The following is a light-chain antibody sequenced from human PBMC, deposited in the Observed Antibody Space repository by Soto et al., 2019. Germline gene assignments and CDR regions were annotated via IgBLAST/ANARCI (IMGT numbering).Light chain of an antibody. CDR2: KAS. Sequence: IQMTQSPSTVSGSVGDRVTITCRASQTISSWLAWYQQKPGKAPKLLIYKASTLKSGVPSRFSGSGSGTEFTLTISSLQPDDFATYYCQHYNSYSLTFGQGTKVDIK. J-gene: IGKJ1*01. CDR3: QHYNSYSLT. CDR1: QTISSW. V-gene: IGKV1-5*03.